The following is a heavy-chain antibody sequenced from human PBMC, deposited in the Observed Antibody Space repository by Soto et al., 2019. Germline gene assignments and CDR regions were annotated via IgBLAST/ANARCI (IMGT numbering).Heavy chain of an antibody. Sequence: EVQLVESGGGLVQPGGYLRLSCAASGFTFSSYSMNWVRQAPGKGVERVSYISSSSSTIYYADCVKGRFTMSRDNAKNSLYLQMNSLRDEDTAVYYCARDYQYSSGWYGGRAFDIWGQGTMVTVSS. D-gene: IGHD6-19*01. J-gene: IGHJ3*02. CDR1: GFTFSSYS. V-gene: IGHV3-48*02. CDR2: ISSSSSTI. CDR3: ARDYQYSSGWYGGRAFDI.